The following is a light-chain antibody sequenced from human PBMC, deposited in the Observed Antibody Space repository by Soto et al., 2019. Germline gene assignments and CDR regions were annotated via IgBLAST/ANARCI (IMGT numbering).Light chain of an antibody. V-gene: IGKV1-12*01. CDR3: QQRSNWPPVT. Sequence: DIQMTQSPSSVSASVGDRVTISCRASQDISNWLAWYQQKPGEAPKFLIYAASNLQSGVPSKFSVSGSGTDFTLTISSLQPEDFAVYYCQQRSNWPPVTFGQGTRLEIK. CDR2: AAS. CDR1: QDISNW. J-gene: IGKJ5*01.